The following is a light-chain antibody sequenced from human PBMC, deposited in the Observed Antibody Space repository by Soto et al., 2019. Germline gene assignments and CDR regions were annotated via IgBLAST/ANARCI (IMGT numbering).Light chain of an antibody. J-gene: IGKJ4*01. CDR2: GAS. V-gene: IGKV1-39*01. CDR1: RTINTY. CDR3: QQTYSDIS. Sequence: VPMSQSPSSVCASXGDTITISCRTRRTINTYLNRFQQKPGXPSRIXISGASTLHDGVTSRFSGSGSGEDFTITISGLPPEDLASYQCQQTYSDISFGGGTKVDIK.